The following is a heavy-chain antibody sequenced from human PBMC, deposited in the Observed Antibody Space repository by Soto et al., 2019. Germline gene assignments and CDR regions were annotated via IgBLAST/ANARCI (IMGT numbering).Heavy chain of an antibody. J-gene: IGHJ4*02. CDR2: ISRSGSTI. CDR3: ARDPAGYTPLFVY. Sequence: QVQLVESAGGLVKPGGTLRLSCAASGFTFSDYYMSWIRQAPGQGLEWVSYISRSGSTIYYADSVKGRFTMSRDTAKNSLYLQMNSLRAEDTAVYYGARDPAGYTPLFVYLGQGTMVTFSS. D-gene: IGHD2-2*01. CDR1: GFTFSDYY. V-gene: IGHV3-11*01.